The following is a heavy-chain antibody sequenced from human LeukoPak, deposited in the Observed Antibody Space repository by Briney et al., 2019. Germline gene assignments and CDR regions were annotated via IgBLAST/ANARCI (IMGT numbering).Heavy chain of an antibody. Sequence: ASVKVSCKASGDTFSSYSLSWVRQAPGQGLEWMGRIIPIIQITNYAQKFQGRVTITADKSTTTAYMEMSSLRSEDTAVYYCAWHPSSGEFYFDYWGQGTLVTVSS. CDR2: IIPIIQIT. D-gene: IGHD6-19*01. CDR1: GDTFSSYS. J-gene: IGHJ4*02. V-gene: IGHV1-69*02. CDR3: AWHPSSGEFYFDY.